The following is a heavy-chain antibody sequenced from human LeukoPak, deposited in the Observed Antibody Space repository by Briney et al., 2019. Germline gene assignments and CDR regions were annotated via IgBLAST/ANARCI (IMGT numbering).Heavy chain of an antibody. Sequence: ASVKVSCKASGYTFTGYYMHWVRQAPRQGLEWMGWINPNSGGTNYAQKFQGRVTMTRDTSISTAYMELSRLRSDDTAVYYCARDYSSGWYYGYWGQGTLVTVSS. CDR2: INPNSGGT. J-gene: IGHJ4*02. CDR1: GYTFTGYY. D-gene: IGHD6-19*01. V-gene: IGHV1-2*02. CDR3: ARDYSSGWYYGY.